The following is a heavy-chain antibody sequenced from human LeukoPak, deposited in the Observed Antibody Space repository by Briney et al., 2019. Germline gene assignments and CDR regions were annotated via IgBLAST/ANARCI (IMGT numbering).Heavy chain of an antibody. CDR2: IYTSGST. V-gene: IGHV4-61*02. CDR3: ARSSYGSGTYYMDY. D-gene: IGHD3-10*01. CDR1: GGSISRGSYY. Sequence: PSETLSLTCSISGGSISRGSYYWTWLRQPAGMGLEWIGRIYTSGSTNYNPSLKSRVTISVDTSKNQFSLKLSSVTAADTAVYYCARSSYGSGTYYMDYWGQGALVTVSS. J-gene: IGHJ4*02.